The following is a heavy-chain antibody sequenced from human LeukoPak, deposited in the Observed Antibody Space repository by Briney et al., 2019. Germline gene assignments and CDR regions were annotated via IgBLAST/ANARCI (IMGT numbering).Heavy chain of an antibody. CDR3: ARGLIRGACDI. D-gene: IGHD3-16*01. J-gene: IGHJ3*02. CDR2: IYYSGST. CDR1: GDSFSSYY. V-gene: IGHV4-59*01. Sequence: SETLSLTCTVPGDSFSSYYWTWIRQTPGKGLEWIGYIYYSGSTNYNPSLRSRVTISVDTSKNRFSLSLSSVTAADTAVYYCARGLIRGACDIWGHGTMVTVSS.